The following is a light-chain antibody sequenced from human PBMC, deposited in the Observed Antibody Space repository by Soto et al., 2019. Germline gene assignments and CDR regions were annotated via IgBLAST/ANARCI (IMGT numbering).Light chain of an antibody. V-gene: IGKV3-11*01. J-gene: IGKJ1*01. CDR1: QSVSTY. Sequence: EIVLTQSPATLSLSPGERATLSCRASQSVSTYLAWYQQKPGQAPRLLIYDVSKMATGIPARFSGSGSGTDFTLTIGSLEPEDFAVYYCQQRGNWPWTFGQGTKVEIK. CDR2: DVS. CDR3: QQRGNWPWT.